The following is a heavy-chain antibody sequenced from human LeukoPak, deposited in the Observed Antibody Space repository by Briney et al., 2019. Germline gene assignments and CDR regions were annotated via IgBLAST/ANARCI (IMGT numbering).Heavy chain of an antibody. CDR2: ISGSGGST. D-gene: IGHD2-15*01. CDR1: GFTFSSYA. Sequence: GGSLRLSCAASGFTFSSYAMSWVRQAPGKGLEWVSAISGSGGSTYYADSVKGRFTISRDNSKNTLYLQMNSLRAEDTAVYYCTKDFTPEVAYGMDVWGQGTTVTVSS. J-gene: IGHJ6*02. CDR3: TKDFTPEVAYGMDV. V-gene: IGHV3-23*01.